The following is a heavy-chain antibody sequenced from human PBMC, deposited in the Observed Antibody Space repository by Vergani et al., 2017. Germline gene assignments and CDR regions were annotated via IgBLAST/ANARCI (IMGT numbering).Heavy chain of an antibody. J-gene: IGHJ6*02. CDR3: AKVVTRYYYYYGMDV. V-gene: IGHV3-15*01. Sequence: EVQLVESGGGLVKPGGSLRLSCAASGFTFSNAWMSWVRQAPGKGLEWVGRIKSKTDGGTTDYAAPVKGRFTISRDDSKNTLYLQMNSLKTEDTAVYYCAKVVTRYYYYYGMDVWGQGTTVTVSS. CDR1: GFTFSNAW. CDR2: IKSKTDGGTT. D-gene: IGHD4-17*01.